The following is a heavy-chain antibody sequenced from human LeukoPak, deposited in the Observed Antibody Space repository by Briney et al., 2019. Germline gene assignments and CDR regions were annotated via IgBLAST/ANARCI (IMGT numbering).Heavy chain of an antibody. CDR3: ATTRVTTTRLDY. CDR2: INPNSGVT. D-gene: IGHD5-12*01. CDR1: GYXFIGYY. Sequence: ASVKVSCKASGYXFIGYYIHWVRQAPGQGLEWMGWINPNSGVTNYAQKFQGRVTMTRDTSISTAYMELTSLRSDDTAVYYCATTRVTTTRLDYWGQGTLVTVSS. J-gene: IGHJ4*02. V-gene: IGHV1-2*02.